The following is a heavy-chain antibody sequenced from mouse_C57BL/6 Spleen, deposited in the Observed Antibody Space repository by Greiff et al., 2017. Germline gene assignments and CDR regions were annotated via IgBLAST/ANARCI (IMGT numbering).Heavy chain of an antibody. D-gene: IGHD1-1*01. CDR3: ARGYYGHAMDY. Sequence: VMLVESGPELVKPGASVKISCKASGYAFSSSWMNWVKQRPGKGLEWIGRIYPGDGDTNYNGKFKGKATLTADKSSSTAYMQLSSLTSEDSAVYFCARGYYGHAMDYWGQGTSVTVSS. CDR1: GYAFSSSW. V-gene: IGHV1-82*01. J-gene: IGHJ4*01. CDR2: IYPGDGDT.